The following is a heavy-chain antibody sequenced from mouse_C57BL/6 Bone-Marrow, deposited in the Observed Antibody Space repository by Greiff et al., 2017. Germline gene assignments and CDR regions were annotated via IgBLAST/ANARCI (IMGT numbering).Heavy chain of an antibody. V-gene: IGHV13-2*01. J-gene: IGHJ1*03. Sequence: VQLVETGGGLVRPGNSLKLSCVTSGFTFSNYRMHWLRQPPGQRLEWIDVITVKSDNYGANYAESVKGRFASSRDDSKSSVYLEMNRLREEDTATYFCSLHYYSSSYVRYFDVWGTGTTVTVSS. CDR2: ITVKSDNYGA. CDR3: SLHYYSSSYVRYFDV. D-gene: IGHD1-1*01. CDR1: GFTFSNYR.